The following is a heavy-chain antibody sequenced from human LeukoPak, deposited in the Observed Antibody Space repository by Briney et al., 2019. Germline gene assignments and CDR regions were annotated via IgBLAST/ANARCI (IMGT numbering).Heavy chain of an antibody. Sequence: GGSLRLSCAASGFTVSSNYMSWVRQAPGKGLEWVSLIYSGAGTYYADSVKGRFTIPRDNSKNTLYLQMNSLRAEDTAVYYCARVKSTFYDMDVWGQGTTVTVSS. V-gene: IGHV3-53*01. D-gene: IGHD2/OR15-2a*01. CDR2: IYSGAGT. J-gene: IGHJ6*02. CDR3: ARVKSTFYDMDV. CDR1: GFTVSSNY.